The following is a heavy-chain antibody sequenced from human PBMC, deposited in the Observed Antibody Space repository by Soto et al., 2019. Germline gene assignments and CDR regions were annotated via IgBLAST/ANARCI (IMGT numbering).Heavy chain of an antibody. CDR3: ARGRIAAAGFDY. CDR1: GFTVSSNY. CDR2: IYSGGST. D-gene: IGHD6-13*01. V-gene: IGHV3-53*01. J-gene: IGHJ4*02. Sequence: PGGSLRLSCAASGFTVSSNYMSWVRQAPGKGLEWVSVIYSGGSTYYADSVKGRFTISRDDSKNTLYLQMNSLRAEDTAVYYCARGRIAAAGFDYWGQGTLVTVSS.